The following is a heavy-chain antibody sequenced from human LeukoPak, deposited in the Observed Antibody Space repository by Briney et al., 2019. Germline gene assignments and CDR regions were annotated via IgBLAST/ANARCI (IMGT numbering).Heavy chain of an antibody. D-gene: IGHD5-24*01. Sequence: GGSLRLSCAVSGFTLSNHGMHWVRQTPGKGLEWVSDILYDGASKHYVDSVKGRFTTSRDNSKTTLELQMDSLRVEDTAIYYCAKSRDGHCQGLSWGQGTLVTVSS. CDR3: AKSRDGHCQGLS. CDR1: GFTLSNHG. J-gene: IGHJ5*02. CDR2: ILYDGASK. V-gene: IGHV3-33*06.